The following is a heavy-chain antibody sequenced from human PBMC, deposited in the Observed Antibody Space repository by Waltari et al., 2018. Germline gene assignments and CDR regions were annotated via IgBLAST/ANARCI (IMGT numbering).Heavy chain of an antibody. CDR2: IYWNDDK. J-gene: IGHJ4*02. Sequence: QITLKESGPTLVKPTQTLTLTCTFSGFSLSTSGVGVGWIRQPPGKALEWLALIYWNDDKRYSPSLKSRINITKDTSKNQVVLTMTNMDPVDTATYYCAHSPWGGMPLDYWGQGTLVTVSS. CDR3: AHSPWGGMPLDY. CDR1: GFSLSTSGVG. D-gene: IGHD3-16*01. V-gene: IGHV2-5*01.